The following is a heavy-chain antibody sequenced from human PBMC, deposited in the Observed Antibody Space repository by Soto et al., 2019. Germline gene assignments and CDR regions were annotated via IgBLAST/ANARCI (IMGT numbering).Heavy chain of an antibody. J-gene: IGHJ4*02. Sequence: GGSLRLSCAASGFTFRAYGMNWVRRAPGGGLEWVASISSSGSFIYYADSVKGRFTISRDDAEKSLYLQMNSLRAEDTALYYCAREPQGIAAALDYWGQGTLVTVSS. CDR2: ISSSGSFI. CDR1: GFTFRAYG. CDR3: AREPQGIAAALDY. D-gene: IGHD6-13*01. V-gene: IGHV3-21*01.